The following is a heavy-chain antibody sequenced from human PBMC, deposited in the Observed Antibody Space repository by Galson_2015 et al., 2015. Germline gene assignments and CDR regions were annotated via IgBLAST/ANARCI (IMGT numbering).Heavy chain of an antibody. V-gene: IGHV3-53*01. CDR1: GFTVSSSY. D-gene: IGHD5-18*01. CDR2: IYSGGST. Sequence: SLRLSCAASGFTVSSSYMSWVRQAPGKGLEWVSIIYSGGSTYYADSVKGRFTISRDNSKNTLYLQVNSLRAEDTAVYNCARGNVDTTFDHWGQGTLVTVSS. CDR3: ARGNVDTTFDH. J-gene: IGHJ4*02.